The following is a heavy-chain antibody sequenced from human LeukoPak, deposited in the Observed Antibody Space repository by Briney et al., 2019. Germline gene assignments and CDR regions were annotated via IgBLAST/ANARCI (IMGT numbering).Heavy chain of an antibody. CDR1: GFTFSSYG. CDR3: AKVSVGYCSSTSCYELDP. D-gene: IGHD2-2*01. Sequence: GRSLRLSCAASGFTFSSYGMHWVRQAPGKGLEWVAVISYDGSNKYYADSVKGRFTISRDNSKNTLYLQMNSLRAEDTAVYYCAKVSVGYCSSTSCYELDPWGQGTLVTVSS. V-gene: IGHV3-30*18. CDR2: ISYDGSNK. J-gene: IGHJ5*02.